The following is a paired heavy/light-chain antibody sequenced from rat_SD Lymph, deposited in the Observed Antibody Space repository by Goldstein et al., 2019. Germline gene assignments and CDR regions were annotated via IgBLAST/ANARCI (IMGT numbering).Light chain of an antibody. CDR1: QSLLGTSGKTF. CDR3: WQGTHFPDT. J-gene: IGKJ2-2*01. V-gene: IGKV1S1*01. CDR2: QVS. Sequence: DVVMTQTPVSLSLAIGQPASISCKSSQSLLGTSGKTFLNWILQRPGQSPKRLIYQVSKLYSEVPDRFSGSGSETEFTLKISRVEAEDLGVYYCWQGTHFPDTFGAGTKLELK.
Heavy chain of an antibody. D-gene: IGHD1-4*01. CDR2: IWTGGST. V-gene: IGHV2-43*01. CDR1: GFSLTSYH. CDR3: ARVPATNYYFDY. J-gene: IGHJ2*01. Sequence: QVQLKESGPGLVQPSQTLSLTCTVSGFSLTSYHVSWVRQPPGKGLEWMGVIWTGGSTAYNSLLKSRLSISRDISKSQVFLKMNSLQTEDTATYYCARVPATNYYFDYWGQGVMVTVSS.